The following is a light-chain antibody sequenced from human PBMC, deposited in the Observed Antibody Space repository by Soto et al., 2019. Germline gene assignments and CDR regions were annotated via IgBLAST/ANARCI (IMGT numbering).Light chain of an antibody. J-gene: IGLJ1*01. CDR2: DVN. Sequence: QSALTQPRSVSGPPGQSVTISCTGTSNDVGGYNFVSWFQHHPGNAPKLMIYDVNKRPSGVPDRFSGSRSGNTASLTISGLQADNEADYYCCSYAGSYSYVFGTGAKVTVL. CDR1: SNDVGGYNF. V-gene: IGLV2-11*01. CDR3: CSYAGSYSYV.